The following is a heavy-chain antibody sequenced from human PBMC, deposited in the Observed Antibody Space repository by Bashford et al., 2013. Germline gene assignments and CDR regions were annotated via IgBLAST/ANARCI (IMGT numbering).Heavy chain of an antibody. V-gene: IGHV5-51*01. CDR3: ARHGDDYSNSYYYYGMDV. Sequence: GESLKISCKGSGYSFTSYWIGWVRQMPGKGLEWMGIIYPGDSDTRYSPSFQGQVTISADKSISTAYLQWSSLKASDTAMYYCARHGDDYSNSYYYYGMDVWGQGTTVTVSS. CDR2: IYPGDSDT. D-gene: IGHD4-11*01. CDR1: GYSFTSYW. J-gene: IGHJ6*02.